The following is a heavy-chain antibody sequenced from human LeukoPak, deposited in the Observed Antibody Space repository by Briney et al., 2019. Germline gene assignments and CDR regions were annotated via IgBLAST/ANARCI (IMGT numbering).Heavy chain of an antibody. CDR3: AREYGSGSPYYYYGMDV. V-gene: IGHV4-59*01. CDR1: GGSISSYY. J-gene: IGHJ6*02. CDR2: IYYSGST. D-gene: IGHD3-10*01. Sequence: SETLSLTCTVSGGSISSYYWSWIRQPPGKGLEWIGYIYYSGSTNYNPSLKSRVTISVDTSKNQFSLKLSSVTAADTAVYYCAREYGSGSPYYYYGMDVWGQGTTVTSP.